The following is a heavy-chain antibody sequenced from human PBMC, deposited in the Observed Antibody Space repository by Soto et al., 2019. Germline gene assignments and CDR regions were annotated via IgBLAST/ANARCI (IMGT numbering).Heavy chain of an antibody. V-gene: IGHV3-23*01. CDR1: GFTFSSYA. CDR2: ISGGGGST. Sequence: EVQLLESGGGLVQPGGSLRLSCAASGFTFSSYAMSWVRQAPGKGLEWVSAISGGGGSTYYADSVKGRFTISRDNSKNTLYLQMNSLRAEDTAVYYCAKGHDYYYYYMDVWGKGTTVTVSS. J-gene: IGHJ6*03. CDR3: AKGHDYYYYYMDV.